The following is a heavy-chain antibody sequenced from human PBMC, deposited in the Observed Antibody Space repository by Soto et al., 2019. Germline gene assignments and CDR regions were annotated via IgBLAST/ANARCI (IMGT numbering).Heavy chain of an antibody. CDR3: AKVGTYDFWSGYDSAFDI. CDR1: GFTFSNYA. D-gene: IGHD3-3*01. CDR2: ISGSGGGT. J-gene: IGHJ3*02. V-gene: IGHV3-23*01. Sequence: EVLLLESGGGLVQPGGSLRLSCAASGFTFSNYAMSWVRQAPGKGLDWVSGISGSGGGTDYADSVKGRFTISRDNSKNTLYLQMNSLRAEDTAVYYCAKVGTYDFWSGYDSAFDIWGQGTMVTVSS.